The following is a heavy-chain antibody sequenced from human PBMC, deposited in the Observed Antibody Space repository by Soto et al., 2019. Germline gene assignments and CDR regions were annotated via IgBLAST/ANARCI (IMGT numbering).Heavy chain of an antibody. CDR2: IYPSDSDT. Sequence: GESLKISCKGSGYSFTNYWIGWVRQMPGKGLEWMGIIYPSDSDTKYSPSFQGQVTISADKSIRTAYLQWSSLKASDTAMYYCARQRPFMARVDFDIWGQGTLVTVSS. D-gene: IGHD3-9*01. V-gene: IGHV5-51*01. CDR3: ARQRPFMARVDFDI. J-gene: IGHJ4*02. CDR1: GYSFTNYW.